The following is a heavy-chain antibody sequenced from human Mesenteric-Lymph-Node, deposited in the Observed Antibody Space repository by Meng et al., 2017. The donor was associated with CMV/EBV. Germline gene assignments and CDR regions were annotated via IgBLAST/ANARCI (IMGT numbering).Heavy chain of an antibody. D-gene: IGHD3-3*01. J-gene: IGHJ6*02. V-gene: IGHV4-31*03. CDR1: NGSISSGGFY. Sequence: SETLSLTCTVSNGSISSGGFYSTWIRQHPGKGLEWIGHISYSGSSYYNPSLKSRVTISRDTSKNQFSLKLNSVAAADTAVYYCARIVITIFGVIIADNHYYGMDVWGQGTTVTVSS. CDR3: ARIVITIFGVIIADNHYYGMDV. CDR2: ISYSGSS.